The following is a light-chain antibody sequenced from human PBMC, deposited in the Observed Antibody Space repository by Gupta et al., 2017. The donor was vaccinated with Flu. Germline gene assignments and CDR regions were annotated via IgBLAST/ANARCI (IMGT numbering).Light chain of an antibody. V-gene: IGLV1-40*01. CDR2: GNS. CDR1: SSNIGAGYD. J-gene: IGLJ1*01. Sequence: QSVLTQPPSVSGAPGQRVTISCTGSSSNIGAGYDVHWYQQLPGTAPKLLIYGNSNRPSGVPDRFSGSKSGTSASLAITGLQAEDEADYYCQSYDSSLSGLQVFGTGTKVKVL. CDR3: QSYDSSLSGLQV.